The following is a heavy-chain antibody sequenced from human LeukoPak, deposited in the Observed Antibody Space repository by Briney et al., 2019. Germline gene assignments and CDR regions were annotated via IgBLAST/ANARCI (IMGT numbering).Heavy chain of an antibody. CDR2: FYPGDSDP. J-gene: IGHJ3*02. Sequence: GESLKISCKGSGYRLTNYWIGWVRQMPGKGPEWMGIFYPGDSDPRYSPSFQGQVTISADKSISTAYLQWSSLKASDTAMYYCARKAYDGFWSGSDDAFDIWGQGTMVTVSS. CDR1: GYRLTNYW. V-gene: IGHV5-51*01. CDR3: ARKAYDGFWSGSDDAFDI. D-gene: IGHD3-3*01.